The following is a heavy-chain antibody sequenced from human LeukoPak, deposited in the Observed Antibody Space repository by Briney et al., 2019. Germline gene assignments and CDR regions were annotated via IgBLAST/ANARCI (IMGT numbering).Heavy chain of an antibody. CDR1: GYTISSGYY. D-gene: IGHD2/OR15-2a*01. J-gene: IGHJ5*02. Sequence: PSETLSLTCTVSGYTISSGYYWGWIRPPPGKGLEWIGSIYHSGSTYYNPSLKSRVTISVDTSKNQFSLKLISVTAADTAVYYCASSGRTGTKIVGGFDPWGQGTLVTVSS. CDR3: ASSGRTGTKIVGGFDP. V-gene: IGHV4-38-2*02. CDR2: IYHSGST.